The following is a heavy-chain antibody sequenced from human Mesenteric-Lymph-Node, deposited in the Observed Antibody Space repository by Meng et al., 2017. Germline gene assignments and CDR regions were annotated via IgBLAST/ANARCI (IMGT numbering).Heavy chain of an antibody. CDR3: ARDESWFGELRFDP. D-gene: IGHD3-10*01. J-gene: IGHJ5*02. V-gene: IGHV3-11*01. CDR1: GFTFSDYY. CDR2: ISSSGSTI. Sequence: GESLKISCAASGFTFSDYYMNWIRQAPGKGLEWVSYISSSGSTIYYADSVKGRFTISRDNAKNSLYLQMNSLRAEDTAVYYCARDESWFGELRFDPWGQGTLVTVSS.